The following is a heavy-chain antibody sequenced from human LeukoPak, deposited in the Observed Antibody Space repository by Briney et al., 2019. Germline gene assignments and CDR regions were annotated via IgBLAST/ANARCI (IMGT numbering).Heavy chain of an antibody. CDR3: AREGCSGGSCYSYWFDP. CDR2: IKQDGSEK. J-gene: IGHJ5*02. CDR1: GFTFSSYW. Sequence: GGSLRLSCAASGFTFSSYWMSWVRQAPGKGLEWVANIKQDGSEKYYVDSVKGRFTISRDNAKNSLYLQMNSLRAEGTAVYYCAREGCSGGSCYSYWFDPWGQGTLVTVSS. D-gene: IGHD2-15*01. V-gene: IGHV3-7*01.